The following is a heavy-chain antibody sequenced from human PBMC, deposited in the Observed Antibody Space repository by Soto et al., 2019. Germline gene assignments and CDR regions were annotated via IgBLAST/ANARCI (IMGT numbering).Heavy chain of an antibody. Sequence: QVQLVQSGAEVKKPGSSVKVSCKASGGTFSSYAISWVRQAPGQGLEWMGGIMPIFGTANYAQKFQGRVTITADESTSTAYMELSSLRSEDTAVYYCASDRSMVRGSYYFDYWGQGTLVTVSS. V-gene: IGHV1-69*01. CDR3: ASDRSMVRGSYYFDY. J-gene: IGHJ4*02. CDR2: IMPIFGTA. D-gene: IGHD3-10*01. CDR1: GGTFSSYA.